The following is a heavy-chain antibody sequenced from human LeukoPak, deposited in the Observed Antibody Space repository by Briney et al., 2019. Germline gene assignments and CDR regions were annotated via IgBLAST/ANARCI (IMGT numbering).Heavy chain of an antibody. V-gene: IGHV3-30*02. CDR3: AKVKEKWYYFDY. CDR2: IRYDGSNK. D-gene: IGHD2-15*01. CDR1: GFTFSSYG. Sequence: PGGSLRLSCAASGFTFSSYGMHWVRQAPGKGLEWVAFIRYDGSNKYYADSVKGRFTISRDNSKNTLYLQMNSLRAEDTAVYYCAKVKEKWYYFDYWGQGTLVTVSS. J-gene: IGHJ4*02.